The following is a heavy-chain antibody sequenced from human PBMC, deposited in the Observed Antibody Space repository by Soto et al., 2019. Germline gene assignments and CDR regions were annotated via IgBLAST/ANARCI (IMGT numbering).Heavy chain of an antibody. V-gene: IGHV4-31*03. CDR3: ARVRYWPVWNGTPLFDY. J-gene: IGHJ4*02. D-gene: IGHD1-1*01. CDR1: GGSISSGGYY. CDR2: IYYSGST. Sequence: PLETLSLTCTVSGGSISSGGYYWSWIRQHPGKGLEWIGYIYYSGSTYYNPSLKSRVTISVDTSKNQFSLKLSSVTAADTAVYYCARVRYWPVWNGTPLFDYWGQGTLVTVSS.